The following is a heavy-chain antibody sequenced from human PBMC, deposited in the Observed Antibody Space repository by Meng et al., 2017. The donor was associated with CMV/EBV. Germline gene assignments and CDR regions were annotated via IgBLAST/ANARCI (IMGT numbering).Heavy chain of an antibody. J-gene: IGHJ6*02. D-gene: IGHD6-13*01. Sequence: SETLSLTCTVSGGSVSSGSYYWSWIRQPPGKGLEWIGHIYYSGSTNYNPSLKSRVTISVDTSKNQFSLKLSSVTAADTAVYYCARDRGYSSSWRRGYYGMDVWGQGTTVTVSS. CDR2: IYYSGST. V-gene: IGHV4-61*01. CDR1: GGSVSSGSYY. CDR3: ARDRGYSSSWRRGYYGMDV.